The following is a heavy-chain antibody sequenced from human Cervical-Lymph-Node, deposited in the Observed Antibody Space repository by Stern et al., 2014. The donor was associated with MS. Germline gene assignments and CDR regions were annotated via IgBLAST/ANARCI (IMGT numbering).Heavy chain of an antibody. CDR2: IIPIFETA. V-gene: IGHV1-69*01. Sequence: VQLVESGAEVKKPGSSMKVSCKASGGTFSSDAIGWVRQAPGQGLEWMGGIIPIFETANYAQKFQGRVTITADQYTKTAYLELSSLTSGDTAMYFCASGTRSSWYFDFWGQGTLVTVST. CDR3: ASGTRSSWYFDF. J-gene: IGHJ4*02. D-gene: IGHD6-13*01. CDR1: GGTFSSDA.